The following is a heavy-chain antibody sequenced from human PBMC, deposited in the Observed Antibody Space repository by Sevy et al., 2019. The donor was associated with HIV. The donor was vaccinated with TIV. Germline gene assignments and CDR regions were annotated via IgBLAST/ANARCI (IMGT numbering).Heavy chain of an antibody. CDR1: GYTFTSYG. Sequence: ASEKVSCKASGYTFTSYGISWVRQAPGQGLEWMGWISAYNGNTNYAQKLQGRVTMTTDTSTSTAYMELRSLRSDDTAVYYCARDRGEQWLVYFDYWGQGTLVTVSS. V-gene: IGHV1-18*01. D-gene: IGHD6-19*01. J-gene: IGHJ4*02. CDR2: ISAYNGNT. CDR3: ARDRGEQWLVYFDY.